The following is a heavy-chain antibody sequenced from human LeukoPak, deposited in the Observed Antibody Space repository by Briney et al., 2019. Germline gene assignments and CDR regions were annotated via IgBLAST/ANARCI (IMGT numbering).Heavy chain of an antibody. CDR1: GGTFSSYA. D-gene: IGHD7-27*01. CDR2: IIPILGIA. V-gene: IGHV1-69*04. CDR3: ARATPGAPAGY. Sequence: SVKVSCKASGGTFSSYAISWVRQAPGQGLEWMGRIIPILGIANYAQKFQGRVTITADKSTSTAYMGLSSLRSEDTAVYYCARATPGAPAGYWGQGTLVTVSS. J-gene: IGHJ4*02.